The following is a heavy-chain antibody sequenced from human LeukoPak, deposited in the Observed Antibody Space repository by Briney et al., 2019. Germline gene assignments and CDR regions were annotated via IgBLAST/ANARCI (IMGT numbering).Heavy chain of an antibody. CDR1: GGTFSSYA. Sequence: GASVKVSCKASGGTFSSYAISWVRQAPGQGFEWMGGIIPIFGTANYAQKFQGRVTITADESTSTAYMELSSLRSEDTAVYYCARWGIVVVPAAKEAIYGWFDPWGQGTLVTVSS. D-gene: IGHD2-2*01. CDR2: IIPIFGTA. J-gene: IGHJ5*02. CDR3: ARWGIVVVPAAKEAIYGWFDP. V-gene: IGHV1-69*13.